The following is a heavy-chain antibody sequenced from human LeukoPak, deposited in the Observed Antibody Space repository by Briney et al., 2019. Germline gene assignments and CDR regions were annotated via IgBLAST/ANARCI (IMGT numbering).Heavy chain of an antibody. V-gene: IGHV1-18*01. CDR2: ISAYNGNT. J-gene: IGHJ6*02. Sequence: ASVKVSCKASGYTFTSYGISWVRQAPGQGLEGMGWISAYNGNTNYAQKLQGRVTMTTDTSTSTAYMELRSLRSDDTAVYYCATPYCSSTSCLDHYYGMDVWGQGTTVTVSS. D-gene: IGHD2-2*01. CDR1: GYTFTSYG. CDR3: ATPYCSSTSCLDHYYGMDV.